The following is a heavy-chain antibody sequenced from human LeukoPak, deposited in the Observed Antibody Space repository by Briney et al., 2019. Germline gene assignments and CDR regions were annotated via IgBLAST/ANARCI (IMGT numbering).Heavy chain of an antibody. J-gene: IGHJ6*02. CDR2: INPSGGST. V-gene: IGHV1-46*01. Sequence: ASVKVSCKASGYTFTSYYMHWVRQAPGQGLEWMGIINPSGGSTSYAQKFQGRVTMTRDTPTSTVYMELSSLRSEDTAVYYCAREQSITIFGVVITHPYYYYYGMDVWGQGTTVTVSS. D-gene: IGHD3-3*01. CDR1: GYTFTSYY. CDR3: AREQSITIFGVVITHPYYYYYGMDV.